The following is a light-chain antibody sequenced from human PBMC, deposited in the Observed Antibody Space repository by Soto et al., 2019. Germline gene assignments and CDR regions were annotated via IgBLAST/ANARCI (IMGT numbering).Light chain of an antibody. CDR1: SSDVGSHNG. CDR3: SSYTTSSTFV. J-gene: IGLJ1*01. V-gene: IGLV2-18*02. Sequence: QSVLTQPPSVSGSPGQSVTISCTGTSSDVGSHNGVSWYQQPPGTAHKLMIYEVTNRPSGVPGRLSGSKSGNTASLTISGLQAEDEADYYCSSYTTSSTFVFGTGTKVTVL. CDR2: EVT.